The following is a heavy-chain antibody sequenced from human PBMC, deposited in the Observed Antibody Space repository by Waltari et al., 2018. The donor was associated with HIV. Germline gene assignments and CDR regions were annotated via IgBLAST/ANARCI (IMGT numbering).Heavy chain of an antibody. V-gene: IGHV3-48*03. CDR2: ISSSGNTI. Sequence: EVQLVESGGGLVQPGGSLRLTFAASGFTFSNSEITLIRQAPGKGLEWVSDISSSGNTIHYADSVKGRFTISRDNAKNSLYLQMNSLRAEDTAVYYCARDLGGSGWYDYYYGMDVWGQGTTVTVSS. D-gene: IGHD6-19*01. J-gene: IGHJ6*02. CDR3: ARDLGGSGWYDYYYGMDV. CDR1: GFTFSNSE.